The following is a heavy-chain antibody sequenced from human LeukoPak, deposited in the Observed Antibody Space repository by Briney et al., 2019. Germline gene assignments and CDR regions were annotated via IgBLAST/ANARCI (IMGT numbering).Heavy chain of an antibody. Sequence: ASVKVSCKSSGGTFSSYAIIWVRQAPGQGLEWMGGIIPIFGTANYAQKFQGRVTITADESTSTAYMELSSLRSEDTAVYYCARGGHYYDSSGYFDYWGQGTLVTVSS. CDR1: GGTFSSYA. D-gene: IGHD3-22*01. V-gene: IGHV1-69*13. J-gene: IGHJ4*02. CDR3: ARGGHYYDSSGYFDY. CDR2: IIPIFGTA.